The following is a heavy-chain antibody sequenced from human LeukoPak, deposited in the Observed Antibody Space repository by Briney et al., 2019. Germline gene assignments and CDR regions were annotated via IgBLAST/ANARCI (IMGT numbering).Heavy chain of an antibody. CDR3: AKDIFTGIAAAGAIDY. D-gene: IGHD6-13*01. Sequence: GGSLRLSCAASGFTFSSYWMSWVRQAPGKGLEWVANIKQDGSEKYYVDSVKGRFTISRDNAKNSLYLQMNSLRAEDTALYYCAKDIFTGIAAAGAIDYWGQGTLVTVSS. CDR2: IKQDGSEK. V-gene: IGHV3-7*03. CDR1: GFTFSSYW. J-gene: IGHJ4*02.